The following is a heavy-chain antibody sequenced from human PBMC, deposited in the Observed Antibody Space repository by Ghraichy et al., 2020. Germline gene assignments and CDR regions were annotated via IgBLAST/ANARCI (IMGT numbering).Heavy chain of an antibody. V-gene: IGHV1-18*01. D-gene: IGHD1-26*01. CDR3: ARGRGDKHLQMWDL. CDR1: GYSFTEFY. CDR2: IRADNGDT. J-gene: IGHJ4*02. Sequence: ASVKVSCKASGYSFTEFYITWVRQAPGQGLEWMGWIRADNGDTNYALKYQDRVTMTTDTSTTTAYMDMRSLRSDDTAVYYCARGRGDKHLQMWDLWGQGTVVTVSS.